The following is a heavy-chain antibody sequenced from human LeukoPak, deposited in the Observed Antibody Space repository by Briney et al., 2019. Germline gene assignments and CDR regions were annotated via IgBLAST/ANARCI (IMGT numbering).Heavy chain of an antibody. CDR3: ARDGSVAGYFQH. CDR2: IYYSGST. D-gene: IGHD6-19*01. CDR1: GGSISSYY. J-gene: IGHJ1*01. Sequence: TSETLSLTCTVSGGSISSYYWSWIRQPPGKGLEWIGYIYYSGSTNYNPSLKSRVTISVDTSKNQFALKLSSATAADTAVYYCARDGSVAGYFQHWGQGTLVTVSS. V-gene: IGHV4-59*01.